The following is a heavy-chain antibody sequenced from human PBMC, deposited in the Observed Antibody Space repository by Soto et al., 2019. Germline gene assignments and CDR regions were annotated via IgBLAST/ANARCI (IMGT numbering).Heavy chain of an antibody. V-gene: IGHV1-69*01. D-gene: IGHD6-13*01. CDR3: ARGGGSSWSRNYYYYGMDA. CDR1: GGTFSSYA. J-gene: IGHJ6*02. CDR2: IIPIFGTA. Sequence: QVQLVQSGAEVKKPGSSVKVSCKASGGTFSSYAISWVRQAPGQGLEWMGGIIPIFGTANYAQKFQGRVTITADESTSTAYMELSSLRSEDKAVYYCARGGGSSWSRNYYYYGMDAWGQGTTVTVSS.